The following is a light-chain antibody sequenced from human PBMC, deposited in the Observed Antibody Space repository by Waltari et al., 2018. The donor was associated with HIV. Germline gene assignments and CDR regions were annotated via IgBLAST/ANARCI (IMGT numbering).Light chain of an antibody. J-gene: IGLJ3*02. V-gene: IGLV3-19*01. Sequence: SSELTQDPAVSVAVGQTVRITCQGDSLRRYYASWYQQKPGQAPVLVIYGKNNRPSGIPDRFSGSSSGNTASLTITGAQAEDEADYYCNSRDSSGNHWVFGGGTKLTVL. CDR3: NSRDSSGNHWV. CDR2: GKN. CDR1: SLRRYY.